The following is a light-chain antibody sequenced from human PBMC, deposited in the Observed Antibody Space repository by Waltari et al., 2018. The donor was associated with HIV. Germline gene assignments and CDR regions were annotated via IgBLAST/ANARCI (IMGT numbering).Light chain of an antibody. J-gene: IGLJ2*01. CDR3: AAWDDSLSGLVV. Sequence: QSVLTQPPSASGTPGQRVTISCSGSSSNIGSNTVNWYQQRPGTAPRLLIYSNNQRPSGVPDRFSGSKSGTSASLAISGLQSEDEADYYCAAWDDSLSGLVVFGGGTKLTVL. V-gene: IGLV1-44*01. CDR1: SSNIGSNT. CDR2: SNN.